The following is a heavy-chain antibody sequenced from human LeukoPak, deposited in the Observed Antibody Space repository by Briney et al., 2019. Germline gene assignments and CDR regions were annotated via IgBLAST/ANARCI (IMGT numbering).Heavy chain of an antibody. D-gene: IGHD2-21*02. V-gene: IGHV3-23*01. CDR3: ASATAYCGGDCYLGEYFQH. CDR1: GFTFSSYA. CDR2: ISGSGGST. Sequence: GGSLRLSCAASGFTFSSYAMSWVRQAPGKGLEWVSAISGSGGSTYYADSVKGRFTISRDNSKNSLYLQMNSLRAEDTAVYYCASATAYCGGDCYLGEYFQHWGQGTLVTVSS. J-gene: IGHJ1*01.